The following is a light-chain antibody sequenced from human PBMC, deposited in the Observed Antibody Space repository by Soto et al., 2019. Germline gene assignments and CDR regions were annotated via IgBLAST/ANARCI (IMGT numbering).Light chain of an antibody. J-gene: IGKJ3*01. Sequence: IVMTQSPVTLSVSPGEIATLSCRASQSVSSYLAWYQQKPGQAPRLLIYDASNRATGIPARFSGSGSGTDFTLTISSLEPEDFAVYYCQQRSNWPGTFGPGTKVDIK. CDR2: DAS. CDR3: QQRSNWPGT. V-gene: IGKV3-11*01. CDR1: QSVSSY.